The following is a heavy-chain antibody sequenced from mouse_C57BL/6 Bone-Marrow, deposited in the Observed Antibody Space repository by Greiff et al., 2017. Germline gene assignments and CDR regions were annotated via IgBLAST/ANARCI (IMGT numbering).Heavy chain of an antibody. CDR2: ISYDGSN. CDR1: GYSITSGYY. V-gene: IGHV3-6*01. D-gene: IGHD1-1*02. CDR3: ARYGGYAMDY. J-gene: IGHJ4*01. Sequence: ESGPGLVKPSQSLSLTCSVTGYSITSGYYWNWIRQFPGNKLEWMGYISYDGSNNYNPSLKNRISITRDTSKNQFFLKLNSVTTEDTATYYCARYGGYAMDYWGQGTSVTVSS.